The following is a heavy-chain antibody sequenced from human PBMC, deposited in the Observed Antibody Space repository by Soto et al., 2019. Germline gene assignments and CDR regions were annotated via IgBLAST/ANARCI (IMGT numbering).Heavy chain of an antibody. Sequence: PSETLSLTCTVSGGSISSGDYYWSWIRQPPGKGLEWIGYIYYSGSTYYNPSLKSRVTISVDTSKNQFSLKLSSVTAADTAVYYCARGQLERDEAPYYYYYMDVWGKGTTVTVSS. D-gene: IGHD1-1*01. CDR2: IYYSGST. J-gene: IGHJ6*03. CDR3: ARGQLERDEAPYYYYYMDV. V-gene: IGHV4-30-4*01. CDR1: GGSISSGDYY.